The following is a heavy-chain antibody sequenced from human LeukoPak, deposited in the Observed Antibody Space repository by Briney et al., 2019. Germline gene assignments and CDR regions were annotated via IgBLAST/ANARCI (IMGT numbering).Heavy chain of an antibody. V-gene: IGHV3-48*04. CDR3: ARDRKWLVPPHYYYMDV. J-gene: IGHJ6*03. D-gene: IGHD6-19*01. CDR1: GFTFSSYS. Sequence: GGSLRLSCAASGFTFSSYSMNWVRQAPGKGLGWVSYISSSSSTIYYADSVKGRFTISRDNAKNSLYLQMNSLRAEDTAVYYCARDRKWLVPPHYYYMDVWGKGTTVTVSS. CDR2: ISSSSSTI.